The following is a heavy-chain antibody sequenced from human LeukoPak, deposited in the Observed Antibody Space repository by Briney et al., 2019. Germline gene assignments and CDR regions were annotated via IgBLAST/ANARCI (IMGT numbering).Heavy chain of an antibody. CDR3: ARRLYYDFWSGSAPDDAFDI. CDR2: IIPILGIA. Sequence: GASVKVSCKASGGTFSSYAISWVRQAPGQGLEWMGRIIPILGIANYAQKFQGRVTIIADKSTSTAYMELSSLRSEDTAVYYCARRLYYDFWSGSAPDDAFDIWGQGTMVTVSS. CDR1: GGTFSSYA. V-gene: IGHV1-69*04. D-gene: IGHD3-3*01. J-gene: IGHJ3*02.